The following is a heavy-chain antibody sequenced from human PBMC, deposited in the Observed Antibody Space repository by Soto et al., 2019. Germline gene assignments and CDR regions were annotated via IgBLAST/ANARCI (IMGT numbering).Heavy chain of an antibody. CDR2: INHSGST. Sequence: SETLSLTCAVYGGSFSGYYWSWIRQPPGKGLEWIGEINHSGSTNYNPSLKSRVTILVDTSKNQFSLKLSSVTAADTAVYYCARGPGAYGPANWGQGILVTVSS. CDR3: ARGPGAYGPAN. CDR1: GGSFSGYY. J-gene: IGHJ4*02. D-gene: IGHD4-17*01. V-gene: IGHV4-34*01.